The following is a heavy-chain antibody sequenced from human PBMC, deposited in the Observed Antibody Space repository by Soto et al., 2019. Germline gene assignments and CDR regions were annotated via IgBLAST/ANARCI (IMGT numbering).Heavy chain of an antibody. Sequence: ASVKVSFKASGYTFTSYGISWVRQAPGQGLEWMGWISAYNGNTNYAQKLQGRVTMTTDTSTSTAYMELRSLRSDDTAVYYCARDAGIVVVTAARKWFDTWGQGTLVTVSS. CDR2: ISAYNGNT. J-gene: IGHJ5*02. D-gene: IGHD2-2*01. V-gene: IGHV1-18*01. CDR1: GYTFTSYG. CDR3: ARDAGIVVVTAARKWFDT.